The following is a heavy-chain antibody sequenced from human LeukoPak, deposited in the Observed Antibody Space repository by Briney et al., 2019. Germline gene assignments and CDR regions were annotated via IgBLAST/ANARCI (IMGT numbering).Heavy chain of an antibody. V-gene: IGHV4-39*01. CDR2: IYYSGST. CDR3: ARIPTRIVGATN. J-gene: IGHJ4*02. D-gene: IGHD1-26*01. Sequence: SETLSLTCTVSGSSISSSSYYWGWIHQPPGKGLEWIGSIYYSGSTYYNPSLKSRVTISVDTSKNQFSLKLSSVTAADTAVYYCARIPTRIVGATNWGQGTLVTVSS. CDR1: GSSISSSSYY.